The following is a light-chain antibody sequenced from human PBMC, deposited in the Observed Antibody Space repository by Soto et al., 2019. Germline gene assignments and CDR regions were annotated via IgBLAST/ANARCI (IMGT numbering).Light chain of an antibody. V-gene: IGLV2-14*03. CDR2: DLS. J-gene: IGLJ1*01. CDR3: SSYTGSSTV. CDR1: SNDVGRYNY. Sequence: QSVLTQPASVSGSPGQSITISCTGTSNDVGRYNYVSWYQQHPGKGPKLIMYDLSTRSSGVSSRFSGSKSGNTASLTISGLQAEDEADYYCSSYTGSSTVFGTGTKVTVL.